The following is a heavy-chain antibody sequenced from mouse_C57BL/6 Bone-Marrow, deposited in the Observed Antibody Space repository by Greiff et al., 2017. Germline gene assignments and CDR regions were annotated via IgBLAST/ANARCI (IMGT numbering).Heavy chain of an antibody. CDR1: GYTFTSYG. V-gene: IGHV1-81*01. D-gene: IGHD2-1*01. CDR2: IYPRSGNT. Sequence: VQLVESGAELARPGASVKLSCKASGYTFTSYGISWVKQRTGQGLEWIGEIYPRSGNTYYNEKFKGKATLTADKSSSTAYMELRSLTSEDSAVYFCARWGSIYYGNYYFDYWGQGTTLTVSS. J-gene: IGHJ2*01. CDR3: ARWGSIYYGNYYFDY.